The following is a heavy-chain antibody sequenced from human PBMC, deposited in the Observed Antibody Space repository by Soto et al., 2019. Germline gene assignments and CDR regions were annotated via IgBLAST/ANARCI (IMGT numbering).Heavy chain of an antibody. J-gene: IGHJ3*02. CDR2: ISAYNGNT. CDR1: GHTFTSYG. Sequence: ASVKVSCKASGHTFTSYGISWVRQAPGQGLEWMGWISAYNGNTNYAQKLQGRVTMTTDTSTSTAYMELRSLRSDDTAVYYCARWAGYCSGGSCYMNARRAFDIWGQGTMVTVSS. CDR3: ARWAGYCSGGSCYMNARRAFDI. D-gene: IGHD2-15*01. V-gene: IGHV1-18*01.